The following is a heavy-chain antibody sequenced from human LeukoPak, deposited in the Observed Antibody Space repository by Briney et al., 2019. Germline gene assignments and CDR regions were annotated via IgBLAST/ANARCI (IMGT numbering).Heavy chain of an antibody. CDR2: IKSKTDGGTT. Sequence: PGGSLRLSCAASGFGFDYTWMNWVRQAPGKGLEWVGRIKSKTDGGTTEYAAPVNGRFFISRDDSENTLYLQMNSLKTEDTAIYYCTKGFGTYDSSDFDSWGQGTLVTVSS. CDR1: GFGFDYTW. J-gene: IGHJ4*02. CDR3: TKGFGTYDSSDFDS. V-gene: IGHV3-15*07. D-gene: IGHD3-22*01.